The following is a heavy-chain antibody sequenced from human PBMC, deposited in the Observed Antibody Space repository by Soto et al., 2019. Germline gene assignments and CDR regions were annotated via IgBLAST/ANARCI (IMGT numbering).Heavy chain of an antibody. D-gene: IGHD6-19*01. CDR3: ARRAVAGYMDV. V-gene: IGHV4-34*01. J-gene: IGHJ6*03. CDR2: INHSGST. CDR1: GGSFSGYY. Sequence: PSETLSLTCAVYGGSFSGYYWSWIRQPPGKGLEWIGEINHSGSTNYNPSLKSRVTISVDTSKNQFSLKLSSVTAADTAVYYCARRAVAGYMDVWGKGTTVTVS.